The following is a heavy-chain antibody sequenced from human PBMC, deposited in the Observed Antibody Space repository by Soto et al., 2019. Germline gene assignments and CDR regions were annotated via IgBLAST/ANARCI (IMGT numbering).Heavy chain of an antibody. V-gene: IGHV5-10-1*01. J-gene: IGHJ4*02. D-gene: IGHD5-12*01. CDR1: GFSFTNFW. Sequence: GESLKISCNGSGFSFTNFWISWVRQMPGKGLEWMGRIDPSDSYTSYSPSFQGHVTISADRSISTAYLQWSSLKASDTAMYYCARLERYTGYELHFDYWGQGTQVTVSS. CDR3: ARLERYTGYELHFDY. CDR2: IDPSDSYT.